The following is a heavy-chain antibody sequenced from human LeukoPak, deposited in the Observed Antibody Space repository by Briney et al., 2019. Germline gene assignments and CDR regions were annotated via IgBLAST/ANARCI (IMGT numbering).Heavy chain of an antibody. CDR3: ARIAVVGDAFDI. Sequence: SETLSLTCAVSGGSISSSNWWSWVRQPPGKGLEWIGEIYHSGSTNYNPSLKSRVTISVDKSKNRLSLKLSSVTAADTAVYYCARIAVVGDAFDIWGQGTMVTVSS. J-gene: IGHJ3*02. D-gene: IGHD6-19*01. CDR2: IYHSGST. CDR1: GGSISSSNW. V-gene: IGHV4-4*02.